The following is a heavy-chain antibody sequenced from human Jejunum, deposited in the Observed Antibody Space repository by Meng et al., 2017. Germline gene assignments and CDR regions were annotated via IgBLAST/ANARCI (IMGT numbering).Heavy chain of an antibody. Sequence: QLQVQESGPGLVKPSETLSLTCTVSGGSISSSSFDWVWIRQPPGMGLEWIGSIDYTEYTHFNASLKSRVTMSIDTSRKQISLMLSSVTAADTAVYYCARGPYTHGHFWYFDLWGRGTLVTVSS. J-gene: IGHJ2*01. V-gene: IGHV4-39*01. CDR3: ARGPYTHGHFWYFDL. CDR2: IDYTEYT. D-gene: IGHD5-18*01. CDR1: GGSISSSSFD.